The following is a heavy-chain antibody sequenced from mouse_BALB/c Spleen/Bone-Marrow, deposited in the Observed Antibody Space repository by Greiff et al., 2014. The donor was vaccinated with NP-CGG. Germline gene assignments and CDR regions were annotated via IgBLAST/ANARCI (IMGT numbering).Heavy chain of an antibody. CDR1: GFNIKDTF. D-gene: IGHD2-3*01. CDR3: AHDAPFTY. V-gene: IGHV14-3*02. CDR2: IDPASGNT. J-gene: IGHJ3*01. Sequence: VQLKESGADLVKPGASVKLSCTTSGFNIKDTFMPWVKQRPEQGLEWIGRIDPASGNTKYDPKFQGKATITADTSSNKVSLQLSGLTSEDTAVYYCAHDAPFTYWGQGTLVTVSA.